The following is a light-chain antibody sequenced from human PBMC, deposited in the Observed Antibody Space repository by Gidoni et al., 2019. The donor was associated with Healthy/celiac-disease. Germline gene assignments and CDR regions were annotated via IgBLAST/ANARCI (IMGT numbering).Light chain of an antibody. V-gene: IGKV3-20*01. J-gene: IGKJ1*01. Sequence: IVFTQSPGTLSLSPGERATLSCRASQSFSSSYLAWYQQKPGQAPRLLIYGASSRATGIPDRFSGSGSGTDFTLTISRLEPEDFAVYYCQQYGSSPTFGQGTKVEIK. CDR2: GAS. CDR3: QQYGSSPT. CDR1: QSFSSSY.